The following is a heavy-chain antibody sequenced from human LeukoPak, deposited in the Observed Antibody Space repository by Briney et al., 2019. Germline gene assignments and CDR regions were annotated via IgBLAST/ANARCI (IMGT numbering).Heavy chain of an antibody. CDR3: ARDRGGGVGTLAN. CDR2: IHYSGTT. J-gene: IGHJ4*02. CDR1: GVSISSSSAF. Sequence: SETLSLTCTVSGVSISSSSAFWGWIRQPPGKGLEWVGSIHYSGTTYYNPSLKSRVTISADTSKNQFSLKLSSVTAADTAIYYCARDRGGGVGTLANWGQGTLVTVSS. V-gene: IGHV4-39*07. D-gene: IGHD1-1*01.